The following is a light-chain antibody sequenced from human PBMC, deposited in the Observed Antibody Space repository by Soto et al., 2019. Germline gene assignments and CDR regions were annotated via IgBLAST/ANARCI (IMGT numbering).Light chain of an antibody. J-gene: IGKJ5*01. CDR2: GAS. CDR1: QSVSNTY. Sequence: EIVLTQSPGTLSLSPGERATLSCRASQSVSNTYLAWYQQKPDQTPRLLIYGASSRATGIPDRFSGSGSGTDFTLTISRLEPEDFAVYYCQQYGSSITFGQGTRLEIK. V-gene: IGKV3-20*01. CDR3: QQYGSSIT.